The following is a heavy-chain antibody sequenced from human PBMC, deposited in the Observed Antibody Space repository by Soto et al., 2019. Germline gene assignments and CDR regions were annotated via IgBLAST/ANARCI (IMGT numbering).Heavy chain of an antibody. J-gene: IGHJ6*03. D-gene: IGHD2-15*01. CDR2: IIPILGIA. V-gene: IGHV1-69*04. CDR3: ARDGGGYCSGGSCRSGDYYYYYMDV. CDR1: GGTFSSYT. Sequence: ASVKVSCKASGGTFSSYTISWVRQAPGQGLEWMGRIIPILGIANYAQKFQGRVTITADKSTSTAYMELSSLRSEDTAVYYCARDGGGYCSGGSCRSGDYYYYYMDVWGKGTTVTVSS.